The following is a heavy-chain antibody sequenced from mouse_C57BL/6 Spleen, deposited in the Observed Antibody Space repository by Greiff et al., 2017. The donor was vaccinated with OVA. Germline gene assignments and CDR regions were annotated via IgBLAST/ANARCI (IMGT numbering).Heavy chain of an antibody. Sequence: VQLKQSGPELVKPGASVKISCKASGYSFTGYYMNWVKQSPEKSLEWIGEINPSTGGTTYNQKFKAKATLTVDKSSSTAYMQLKSLTSEDSAVYYCARLGVSYYAMDYWGQGTSVTVSS. J-gene: IGHJ4*01. CDR1: GYSFTGYY. CDR3: ARLGVSYYAMDY. V-gene: IGHV1-42*01. D-gene: IGHD6-2*01. CDR2: INPSTGGT.